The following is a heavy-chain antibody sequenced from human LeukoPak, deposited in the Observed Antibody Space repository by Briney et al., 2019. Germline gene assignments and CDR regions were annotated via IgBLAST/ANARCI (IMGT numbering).Heavy chain of an antibody. CDR1: GFTFSSYG. V-gene: IGHV3-23*01. D-gene: IGHD4-17*01. CDR2: ISGSGGST. J-gene: IGHJ6*02. Sequence: GRSLRLSCAASGFTFSSYGMHWVRQAPGKGLEWVSAISGSGGSTYYADSVKGRFTISRDNSKNTLYLQMNSLRAEDTALYYCAKSRGQYGDYLFYYYGMDVWGQGTTVTVSS. CDR3: AKSRGQYGDYLFYYYGMDV.